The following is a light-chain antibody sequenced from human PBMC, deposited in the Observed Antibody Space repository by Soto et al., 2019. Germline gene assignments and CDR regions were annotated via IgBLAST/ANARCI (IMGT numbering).Light chain of an antibody. J-gene: IGKJ5*01. V-gene: IGKV1D-16*01. Sequence: DIQMTQSPSSLSASVGDRVTITCRASQDIGSHLAWYQQKPEKAPKSLIYFASTLQSGVPSRISASGSGTDFTLTSSSLQPEDFATYYCQQFRSFPITFGQGTRLEIK. CDR3: QQFRSFPIT. CDR2: FAS. CDR1: QDIGSH.